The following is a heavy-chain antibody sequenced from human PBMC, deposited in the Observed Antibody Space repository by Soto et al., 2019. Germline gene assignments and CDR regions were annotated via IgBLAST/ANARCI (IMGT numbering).Heavy chain of an antibody. CDR1: GGTFSSYA. V-gene: IGHV1-69*12. D-gene: IGHD2-2*01. CDR3: ARHVPASGYYYGMAV. J-gene: IGHJ6*02. CDR2: IIPIFGTA. Sequence: QVQLVQSGAEVKKPGSSVKVSCKASGGTFSSYAISWVRQAPGQGLEWMGGIIPIFGTANNAQKFPGRATITADEPPTPASTELSSLRSADTAVYYCARHVPASGYYYGMAVWGQGTTVTVSS.